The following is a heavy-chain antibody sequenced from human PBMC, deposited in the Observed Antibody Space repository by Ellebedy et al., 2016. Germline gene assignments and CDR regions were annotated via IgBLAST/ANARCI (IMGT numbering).Heavy chain of an antibody. CDR2: IYYSGST. J-gene: IGHJ4*02. CDR3: ARHGGGLPDLYYFDY. CDR1: GGSISSYY. Sequence: GSLRLSCTVSGGSISSYYWSWIRQPPGKGLEWIGYIYYSGSTNYNPSLKSRVTISVDTSKNQFSLKLSSVTAADTAVYYCARHGGGLPDLYYFDYWGQGTLVTVSS. V-gene: IGHV4-59*08. D-gene: IGHD3-16*01.